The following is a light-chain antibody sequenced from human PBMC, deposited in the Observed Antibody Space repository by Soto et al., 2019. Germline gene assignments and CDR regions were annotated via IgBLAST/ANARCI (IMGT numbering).Light chain of an antibody. CDR3: QQYDSYART. Sequence: DIQMTQSPSTLSASVGDRVTITCRASQSISSWLAWYQQKPGKAPKLLIYKASTLESGVPSRFSGSGSGTEFTLTISSLQPDDSATYYCQQYDSYARTFGGGTKVEIK. V-gene: IGKV1-5*03. CDR1: QSISSW. J-gene: IGKJ4*01. CDR2: KAS.